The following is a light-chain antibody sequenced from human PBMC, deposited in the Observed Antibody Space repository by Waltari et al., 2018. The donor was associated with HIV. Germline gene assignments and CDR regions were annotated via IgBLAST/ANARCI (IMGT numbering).Light chain of an antibody. CDR3: AAWDDSLNGRV. J-gene: IGLJ3*02. V-gene: IGLV1-44*01. Sequence: QSVLTQPPSASGPPGHRVTITCSVSSANIGSNTVNWYQPLPGTAPKLLTYSKKQRPSGVPDRFPGSKSGTSASLAISGLQSEDEADYYCAAWDDSLNGRVFGGGTKLTVL. CDR1: SANIGSNT. CDR2: SKK.